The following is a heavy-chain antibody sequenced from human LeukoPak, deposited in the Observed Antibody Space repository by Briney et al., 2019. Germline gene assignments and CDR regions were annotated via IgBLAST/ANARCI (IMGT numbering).Heavy chain of an antibody. D-gene: IGHD3-10*02. CDR3: AELGITMIGGV. CDR2: INPDGSLT. J-gene: IGHJ6*04. V-gene: IGHV3-74*01. CDR1: GFTFSSSY. Sequence: GGSLRLSCAASGFTFSSSYIHWVRQAPGKGLFWVSRINPDGSLTNYADSVKGRFTIFRDNAKNSLYLQMNSLRAEDTALYYCAELGITMIGGVWGKGTTVTISS.